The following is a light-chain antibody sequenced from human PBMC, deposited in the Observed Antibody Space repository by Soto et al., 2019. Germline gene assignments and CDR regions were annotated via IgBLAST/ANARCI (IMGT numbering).Light chain of an antibody. CDR1: SSNIGSNT. V-gene: IGLV1-44*01. CDR2: GNT. Sequence: QSVLTQPPSASGTPGQRVTISCSGSSSNIGSNTVNWYHQLPGTAPKLLIYGNTQRPSWVPDRFSGSKSGTSASLAISGLQSEDEADYFCATWDDSLNVYVFGTGTKVTVL. J-gene: IGLJ1*01. CDR3: ATWDDSLNVYV.